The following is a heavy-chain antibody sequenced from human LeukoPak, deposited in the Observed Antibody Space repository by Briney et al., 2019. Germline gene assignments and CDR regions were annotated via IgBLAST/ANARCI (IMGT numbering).Heavy chain of an antibody. CDR1: GYSFTSYW. Sequence: GESLKISCKGSGYSFTSYWIGWVRQMPGKGLEWMGIIYPGDSDTRYSPSFQGQVTISADKSISTAYLRWSSLKALDTAMYYCARTYYYDSSGYPYFDYWGQGTLVTVSS. V-gene: IGHV5-51*01. D-gene: IGHD3-22*01. J-gene: IGHJ4*02. CDR3: ARTYYYDSSGYPYFDY. CDR2: IYPGDSDT.